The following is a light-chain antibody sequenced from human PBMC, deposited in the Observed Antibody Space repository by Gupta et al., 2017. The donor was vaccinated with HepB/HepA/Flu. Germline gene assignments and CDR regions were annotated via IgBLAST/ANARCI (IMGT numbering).Light chain of an antibody. CDR1: SSNIGSNA. Sequence: QSVLTQPPSASGTPGQRVTMSCSGSSSNIGSNAVNWYQQFPGMAPKLLIYSNNHRPSGVPDRFSGSKSGTSASLAISGLQSEDEADFYCAAWDDNLNAVLFGGETKLTVL. J-gene: IGLJ2*01. CDR2: SNN. CDR3: AAWDDNLNAVL. V-gene: IGLV1-44*01.